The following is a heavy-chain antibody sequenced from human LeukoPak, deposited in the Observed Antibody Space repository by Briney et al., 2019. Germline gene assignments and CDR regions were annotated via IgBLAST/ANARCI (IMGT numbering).Heavy chain of an antibody. Sequence: GGSLRLSCAASGFTFSSYEMNWVRQAPGKGLELVSYISSSGSTIYYADSVKGRFTISRDNAKNSLYLQMNSLRAEDTAVYYCARGFSKWELDLFDYWGQGTLVTVSS. V-gene: IGHV3-48*03. CDR2: ISSSGSTI. J-gene: IGHJ4*02. CDR1: GFTFSSYE. D-gene: IGHD1-26*01. CDR3: ARGFSKWELDLFDY.